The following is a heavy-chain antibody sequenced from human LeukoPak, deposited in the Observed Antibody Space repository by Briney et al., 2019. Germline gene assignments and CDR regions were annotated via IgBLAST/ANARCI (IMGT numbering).Heavy chain of an antibody. CDR3: ARTRLRRHAFDI. V-gene: IGHV4-34*01. CDR1: GGSFSGYY. CDR2: INHSGST. Sequence: SETLSLTCAVYGGSFSGYYWSWIRQPPGKGLEWIGEINHSGSTNYNPSLKSRVTISVDTSKNQFSLKLSSVTAADTAVYYCARTRLRRHAFDIWGQGTMVTVSS. D-gene: IGHD2-15*01. J-gene: IGHJ3*02.